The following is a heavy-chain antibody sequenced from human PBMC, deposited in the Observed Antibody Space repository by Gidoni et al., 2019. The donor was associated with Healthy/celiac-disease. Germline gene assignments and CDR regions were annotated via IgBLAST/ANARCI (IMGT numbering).Heavy chain of an antibody. Sequence: QVQLVQSGAEVKKPGASVKVSCKASGYTFTSYYMHWVRQAPGQGLEWMGIINPSGGSTSYAQKFQGRVTMTRDTSTSTVYMELSSLRSENTAVYYCARVGPTMSSSGWSDTFDYWGQGTLVTVSS. CDR2: INPSGGST. CDR3: ARVGPTMSSSGWSDTFDY. D-gene: IGHD3-10*02. J-gene: IGHJ4*02. V-gene: IGHV1-46*01. CDR1: GYTFTSYY.